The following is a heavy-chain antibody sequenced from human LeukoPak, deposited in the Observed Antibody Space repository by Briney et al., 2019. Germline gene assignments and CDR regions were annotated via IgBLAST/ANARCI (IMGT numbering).Heavy chain of an antibody. CDR2: ISYSGST. V-gene: IGHV4-39*01. J-gene: IGHJ4*02. CDR1: GGSSSSSSYY. Sequence: PSETLSLTCTVSGGSSSSSSYYWGWIRQSPGKGLEWIGSISYSGSTYYNPSLRGRVTIFVDTSKNQFSLKLSSVTAADTAVYYCARHHHDWNWDYWGQGTLVTVSS. D-gene: IGHD1-7*01. CDR3: ARHHHDWNWDY.